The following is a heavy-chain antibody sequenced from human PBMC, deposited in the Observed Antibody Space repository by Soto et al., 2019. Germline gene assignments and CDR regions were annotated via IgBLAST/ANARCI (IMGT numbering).Heavy chain of an antibody. J-gene: IGHJ6*03. Sequence: SETLSLTCTVSGGSISSGGYYWSWIRQHPGKGLEWIGYIYYSGSTYYNPSLKSRVTISVDTSKNQFSLKLSSVTAADTAVYYCARDRFYDMLTGPSLYYYYYMDVWGKGTTGTV. D-gene: IGHD3-9*01. CDR2: IYYSGST. V-gene: IGHV4-31*03. CDR3: ARDRFYDMLTGPSLYYYYYMDV. CDR1: GGSISSGGYY.